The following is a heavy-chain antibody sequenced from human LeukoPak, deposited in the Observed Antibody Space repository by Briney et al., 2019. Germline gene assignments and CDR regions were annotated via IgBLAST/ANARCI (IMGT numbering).Heavy chain of an antibody. CDR3: AKDQNTPDIVVVPAAIPDY. CDR1: GFTFSGYW. D-gene: IGHD2-2*01. J-gene: IGHJ4*02. Sequence: GGSLRLSCAASGFTFSGYWMHWVRQAPGKGLEWVSAISGSGGSTYYADSVKGRFTISRDNSKNTLYLQMNSLRAEDTAVYYCAKDQNTPDIVVVPAAIPDYWGQGTLVTVSS. CDR2: ISGSGGST. V-gene: IGHV3-23*01.